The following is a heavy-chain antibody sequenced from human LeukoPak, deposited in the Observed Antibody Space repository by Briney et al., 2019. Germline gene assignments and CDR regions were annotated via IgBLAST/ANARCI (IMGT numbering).Heavy chain of an antibody. CDR3: ARYEDYYDSSGYESPDI. J-gene: IGHJ3*02. V-gene: IGHV4-59*01. D-gene: IGHD3-22*01. CDR2: IYYSGDT. CDR1: GGSITGYS. Sequence: SETLSLTCSVSGGSITGYSWSWIRQPPGKGLEWIGYIYYSGDTFYNPSLNSRLSMSVDTPKNQFSLKLRSVTAADTAVYYCARYEDYYDSSGYESPDIWGQGTMVTVSS.